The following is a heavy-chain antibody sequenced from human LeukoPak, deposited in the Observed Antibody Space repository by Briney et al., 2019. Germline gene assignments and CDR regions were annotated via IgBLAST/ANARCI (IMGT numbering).Heavy chain of an antibody. V-gene: IGHV3-23*01. CDR2: ISGSGGST. Sequence: GSLLLSCATSGFIFSTYALSWVRPAPGKGLEWASSISGSGGSTYHADSVKGRFTISRDSSKNTLYLQMNSLRAEDTAIYYYARVIRAAPGKGYFDYWGQGTLVTVSS. CDR1: GFIFSTYA. CDR3: ARVIRAAPGKGYFDY. D-gene: IGHD6-13*01. J-gene: IGHJ4*02.